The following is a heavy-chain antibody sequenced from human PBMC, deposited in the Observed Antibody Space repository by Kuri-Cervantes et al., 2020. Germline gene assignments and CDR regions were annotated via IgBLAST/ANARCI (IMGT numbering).Heavy chain of an antibody. D-gene: IGHD6-6*01. J-gene: IGHJ4*02. CDR1: GYSFTTYW. Sequence: GGSLRLSCKGSGYSFTTYWIGWVRQMPGKGLEWMGIIYPGDSDTRYSPSFQGQVTISADKSISTAYLQWSSLKASDTAMYYCARREQLGDCFDYWGQGTLVTVSS. V-gene: IGHV5-51*01. CDR3: ARREQLGDCFDY. CDR2: IYPGDSDT.